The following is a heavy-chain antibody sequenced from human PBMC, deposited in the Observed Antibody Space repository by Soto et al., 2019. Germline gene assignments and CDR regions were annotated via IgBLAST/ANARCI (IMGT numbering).Heavy chain of an antibody. CDR1: GYSFTSYG. D-gene: IGHD3-10*01. V-gene: IGHV1-18*04. J-gene: IGHJ4*02. CDR3: ARDLMGPFDY. CDR2: ISAYNGNT. Sequence: ASVKVSFQASGYSFTSYGISWVRQAPGQGLEWMGWISAYNGNTNYAQKLQGRVTMTTDTSTSTAYMELRSLRSDDTAVYYCARDLMGPFDYWGQGTLVTVSS.